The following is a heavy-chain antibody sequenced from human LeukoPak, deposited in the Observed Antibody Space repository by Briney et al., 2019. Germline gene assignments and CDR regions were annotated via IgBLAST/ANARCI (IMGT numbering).Heavy chain of an antibody. J-gene: IGHJ4*02. V-gene: IGHV1-18*01. CDR2: TGVYNDNT. Sequence: ASVKVSCKASGYMFVSYGISWVRQAPGQGLEWMGWTGVYNDNTNLAPKFQGRVTMTTDISTTTAVMELRSLRSDDTAVYYCARDLFEYTYGLPFDYWGQGTLVTVSS. CDR1: GYMFVSYG. CDR3: ARDLFEYTYGLPFDY. D-gene: IGHD5-18*01.